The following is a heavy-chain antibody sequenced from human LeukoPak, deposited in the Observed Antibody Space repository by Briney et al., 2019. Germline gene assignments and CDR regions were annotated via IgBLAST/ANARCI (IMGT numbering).Heavy chain of an antibody. Sequence: GGSLRLPCAASGFTFSGYDMSWVRQAPGKGLEWVSYASSSSSTIYYADSVKSRFTISRDNAKNSLYLQMNSLRAEDTAVYYCARLRYYGMDVWGQGTTVTVSS. CDR1: GFTFSGYD. CDR2: ASSSSSTI. V-gene: IGHV3-48*04. J-gene: IGHJ6*02. CDR3: ARLRYYGMDV.